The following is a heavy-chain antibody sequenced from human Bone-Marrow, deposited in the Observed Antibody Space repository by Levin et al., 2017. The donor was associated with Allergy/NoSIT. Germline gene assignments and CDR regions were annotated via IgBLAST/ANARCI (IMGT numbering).Heavy chain of an antibody. CDR2: IYPADSST. V-gene: IGHV5-51*01. CDR3: ATHSSSRMTTVTGPGAFDI. Sequence: PGGSLRLSCKDSGYRSSSSWIGWVRQLPGKGLEWMGTIYPADSSTRDSPSFQGQVTMSVDKSISTAYLHWSSLRASDTAIYYCATHSSSRMTTVTGPGAFDIWGQGTLVIVSS. J-gene: IGHJ3*02. D-gene: IGHD4-17*01. CDR1: GYRSSSSW.